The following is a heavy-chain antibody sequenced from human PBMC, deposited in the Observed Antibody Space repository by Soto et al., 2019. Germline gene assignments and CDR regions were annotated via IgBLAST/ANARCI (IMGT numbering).Heavy chain of an antibody. CDR1: GGSISSYY. CDR2: IYTSGST. V-gene: IGHV4-4*07. Sequence: PSETLSLTCTVSGGSISSYYWSWIRQPAGKXLEWIGRIYTSGSTNYNPSLKSRVTMSVDTSKNQFSLKLSSVTAADTAVYYCARDNRGYSYDPSYYGMDVWGQGTTVTVSS. D-gene: IGHD5-18*01. J-gene: IGHJ6*02. CDR3: ARDNRGYSYDPSYYGMDV.